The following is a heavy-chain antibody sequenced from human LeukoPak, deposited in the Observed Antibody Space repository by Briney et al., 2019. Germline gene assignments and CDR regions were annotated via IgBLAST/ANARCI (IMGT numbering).Heavy chain of an antibody. CDR2: INHSGST. CDR3: AKSNGYGLIDI. Sequence: SETLSLTCAVYSGSFSGYYWSWVRQPPGKGLEWIGEINHSGSTNYNPSLKSRVTISEDTSKNQFSLKLNSVTAADTAVYYCAKSNGYGLIDIWGQGTMVTVSS. V-gene: IGHV4-34*01. CDR1: SGSFSGYY. D-gene: IGHD3-10*01. J-gene: IGHJ3*02.